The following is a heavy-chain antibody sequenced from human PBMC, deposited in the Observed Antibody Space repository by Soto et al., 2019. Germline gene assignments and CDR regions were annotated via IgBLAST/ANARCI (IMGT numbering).Heavy chain of an antibody. CDR3: ARERSPRGFGEFDYQYYGMEV. D-gene: IGHD3-10*01. J-gene: IGHJ6*02. Sequence: QVQLVQSGAELKKPGASVRMSCKASGYTFSNYYMHWVRQAPGQGLEWMGIINPSGGATTYAQKLPGRVTMTRDTSTSTVYMELNSLRSEDTAVYYCARERSPRGFGEFDYQYYGMEVWGQGTMVTVSS. CDR1: GYTFSNYY. V-gene: IGHV1-46*03. CDR2: INPSGGAT.